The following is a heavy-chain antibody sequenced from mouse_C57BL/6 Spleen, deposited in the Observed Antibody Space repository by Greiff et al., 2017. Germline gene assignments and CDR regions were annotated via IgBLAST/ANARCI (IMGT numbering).Heavy chain of an antibody. CDR1: GYTFTSYW. Sequence: QVQLQQPGAELVRPGSSVKLSCKASGYTFTSYWMHWVKQRPIQGLEWIGNIDPSDSETHYNQKFKDKATLTVDKSSSTAYMQLSSLTSEDSAVYYCARLGYDGAMDYWGKGTSVTVSS. CDR3: ARLGYDGAMDY. CDR2: IDPSDSET. D-gene: IGHD2-2*01. J-gene: IGHJ4*01. V-gene: IGHV1-52*01.